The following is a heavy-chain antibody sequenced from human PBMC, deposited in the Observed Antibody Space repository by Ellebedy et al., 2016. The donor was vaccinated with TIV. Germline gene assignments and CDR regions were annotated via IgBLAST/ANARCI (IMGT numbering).Heavy chain of an antibody. CDR2: VYYDGDT. CDR3: GRGNGALSGPGGPPIDY. Sequence: MPGGSLRLSCSFSGGSISDSWWTWIRQPPGKGLEWVAYVYYDGDTKSNPSLTSRATASVDTSRKQLSLKVTSVTAADTAVYYCGRGNGALSGPGGPPIDYWGQGILVTVSS. CDR1: GGSISDSW. J-gene: IGHJ4*02. D-gene: IGHD6-19*01. V-gene: IGHV4-59*01.